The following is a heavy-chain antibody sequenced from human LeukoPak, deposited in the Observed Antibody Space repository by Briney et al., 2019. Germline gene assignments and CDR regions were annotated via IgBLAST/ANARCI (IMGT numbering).Heavy chain of an antibody. CDR3: AKVVSYRVYNWFDP. CDR1: GFTFSSYG. Sequence: PGGSLRLSCAASGFTFSSYGMHWVRQAPGKGLEWVAFIRYDGSNKYYADSVKGRFTISRDNAKNSLYLQMNSLRAEDTAVYYCAKVVSYRVYNWFDPWGQGTLVTVSS. CDR2: IRYDGSNK. D-gene: IGHD1-26*01. V-gene: IGHV3-30*02. J-gene: IGHJ5*02.